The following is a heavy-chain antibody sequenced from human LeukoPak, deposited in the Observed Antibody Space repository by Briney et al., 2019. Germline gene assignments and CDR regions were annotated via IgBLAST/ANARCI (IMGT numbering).Heavy chain of an antibody. V-gene: IGHV3-11*01. CDR3: AKAGQGGAYYYMDV. Sequence: GGSLRLSCAASGFMFNDYYMSWIRQAPGKGLECVSYISSLGTTIDYADSVKGRFTISRDNAKNSLSLQMNSLRAEDTAVYYCAKAGQGGAYYYMDVWGKGTTVTVSS. D-gene: IGHD3-16*01. CDR1: GFMFNDYY. CDR2: ISSLGTTI. J-gene: IGHJ6*03.